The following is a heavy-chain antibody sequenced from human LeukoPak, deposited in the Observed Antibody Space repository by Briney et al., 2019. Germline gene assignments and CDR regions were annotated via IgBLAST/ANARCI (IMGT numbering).Heavy chain of an antibody. Sequence: ASVKVSCKASGYTFTSYGISWVRQAPGQGLEWMGWISAYNGNTNYVQKLQGRVTMTTDTSTSTAYMELRSLRSDDTAVYYCARLVVPAAIPNDAFDIWGQGTMVTVSS. CDR2: ISAYNGNT. CDR1: GYTFTSYG. J-gene: IGHJ3*02. CDR3: ARLVVPAAIPNDAFDI. V-gene: IGHV1-18*01. D-gene: IGHD2-2*01.